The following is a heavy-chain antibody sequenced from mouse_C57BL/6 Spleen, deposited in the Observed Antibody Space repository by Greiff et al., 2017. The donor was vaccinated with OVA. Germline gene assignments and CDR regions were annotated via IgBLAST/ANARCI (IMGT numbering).Heavy chain of an antibody. Sequence: VQLQQPGAELVKPGASVKMSCKASGYTFTSYWLTWVKQRPGQGLEWIGDIYPGSGSANYNEKFKSKATLTVDTSSSTAYMQLSSLTSEDAAVDYCARRYYFGPYYFDYWGQGTTLTVSS. J-gene: IGHJ2*01. V-gene: IGHV1-55*01. D-gene: IGHD1-1*01. CDR1: GYTFTSYW. CDR2: IYPGSGSA. CDR3: ARRYYFGPYYFDY.